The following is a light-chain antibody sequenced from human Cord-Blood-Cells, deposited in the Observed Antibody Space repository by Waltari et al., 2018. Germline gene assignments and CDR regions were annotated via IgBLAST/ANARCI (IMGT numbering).Light chain of an antibody. CDR3: AAWDDSLSGWV. J-gene: IGLJ3*02. CDR1: SSNIRSNY. CDR2: RNN. V-gene: IGLV1-47*01. Sequence: QSVLTQPPSASGTPGQRVTISCSGSSSNIRSNYVYWYQQLPGTAPKLLIYRNNQRPSGVPDRCSGSKSGTAASLAISGLRSEDEADYYCAAWDDSLSGWVFGGGTKLTVL.